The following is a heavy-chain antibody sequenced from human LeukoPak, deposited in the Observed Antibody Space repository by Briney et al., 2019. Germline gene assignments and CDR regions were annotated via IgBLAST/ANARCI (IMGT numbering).Heavy chain of an antibody. J-gene: IGHJ4*02. CDR1: GGSISSYY. CDR3: ARDMVRGVIHVGFDY. CDR2: IYTSGST. D-gene: IGHD3-10*01. Sequence: SETLSLTCTVSGGSISSYYWSWIRQPAGKGLEWIGRIYTSGSTNYNPSLKSRVTISVDTSKNQFSLKLSSVTAADTAVYYCARDMVRGVIHVGFDYWGQGTLVTVSS. V-gene: IGHV4-4*07.